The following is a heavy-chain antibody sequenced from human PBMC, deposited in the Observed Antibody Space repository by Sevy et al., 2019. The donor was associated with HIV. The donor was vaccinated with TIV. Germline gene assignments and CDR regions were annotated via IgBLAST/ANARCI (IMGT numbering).Heavy chain of an antibody. J-gene: IGHJ4*02. V-gene: IGHV3-30*02. D-gene: IGHD5-18*01. CDR3: AKEYSYGYYFDY. Sequence: GGSLRLSCAASGFTFSSYGMHWVRQAPGKGLEWVAFIRYDGNNKYYADSVKGRFTISGDNSKDTLYLQMNSLRPEDTAVYYCAKEYSYGYYFDYWGQGTLVTVSS. CDR2: IRYDGNNK. CDR1: GFTFSSYG.